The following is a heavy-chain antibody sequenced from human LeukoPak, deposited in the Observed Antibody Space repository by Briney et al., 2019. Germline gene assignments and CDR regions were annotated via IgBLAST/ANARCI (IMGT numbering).Heavy chain of an antibody. CDR2: IYPGDSNT. J-gene: IGHJ5*02. CDR3: ARQLITMVRGVIRSRWFDP. CDR1: GYSFSNYW. Sequence: GESLKISCKGSGYSFSNYWIGWVRQMPGKGLEWMGIIYPGDSNTRYSASFQGQVTISADKSINTAYLQWTSLKASDTAIYYCARQLITMVRGVIRSRWFDPWGQGTLVTVSS. D-gene: IGHD3-10*01. V-gene: IGHV5-51*01.